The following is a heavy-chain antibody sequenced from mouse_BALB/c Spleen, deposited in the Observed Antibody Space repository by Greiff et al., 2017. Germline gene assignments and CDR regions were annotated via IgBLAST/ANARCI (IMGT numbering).Heavy chain of an antibody. CDR2: IDPANGNT. CDR1: GFNIKDTY. V-gene: IGHV14-3*02. CDR3: AKGGDYDGYYFDY. J-gene: IGHJ2*01. D-gene: IGHD2-4*01. Sequence: EVQLQQSGAELVKPGASVKLSCTASGFNIKDTYMHWVKQRPEQGLEWIGRIDPANGNTKYDPKFQGKATITADTSSNTAYLQLSSLTSEDTAVYYCAKGGDYDGYYFDYWGQGTTLTVSS.